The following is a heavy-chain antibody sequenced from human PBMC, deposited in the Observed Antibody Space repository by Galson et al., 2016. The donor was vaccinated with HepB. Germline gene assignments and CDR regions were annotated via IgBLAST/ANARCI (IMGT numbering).Heavy chain of an antibody. J-gene: IGHJ5*02. V-gene: IGHV4-61*02. Sequence: TLSLTCTVSGGSISSGSYYWSWIRQPAGKGLEWIGRIYTSGSTNYNPSLKSRVTISVDTSKNQFSLKLSSVTAADTAVYYCARGTSSSWGRFRSLGVGDWFDPWGQGTLVTVS. D-gene: IGHD6-13*01. CDR2: IYTSGST. CDR1: GGSISSGSYY. CDR3: ARGTSSSWGRFRSLGVGDWFDP.